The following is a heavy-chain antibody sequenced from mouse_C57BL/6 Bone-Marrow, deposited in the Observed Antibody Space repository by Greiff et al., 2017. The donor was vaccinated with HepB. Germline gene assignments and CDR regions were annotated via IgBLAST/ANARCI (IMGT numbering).Heavy chain of an antibody. J-gene: IGHJ2*01. V-gene: IGHV1-69*01. CDR3: ARRGYYVFDY. CDR2: IDPSDSYT. Sequence: QVQLQQPGAELVMPGASVKLSCKASGYTFTSYWMHWVKQRPGQGLEWIGEIDPSDSYTNYNQKFKGKSTLTVDKSSSTAYMQLSSLTSEDYAVYYCARRGYYVFDYWGQGTTLTVSS. CDR1: GYTFTSYW. D-gene: IGHD2-3*01.